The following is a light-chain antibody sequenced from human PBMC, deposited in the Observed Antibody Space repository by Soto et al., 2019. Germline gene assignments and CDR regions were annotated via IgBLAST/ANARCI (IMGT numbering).Light chain of an antibody. CDR2: LNSDGSH. V-gene: IGLV4-69*01. CDR3: QTWGTGPWV. Sequence: QLVLTQSPSASASLGASVKLTCTLSSGHSNYAIAWHQQQPEKGPRYLMKLNSDGSHSKGDGIPDRFSGSTSGAERYLTISSLQSEDDADYYCQTWGTGPWVFGGGTKVTVL. J-gene: IGLJ3*02. CDR1: SGHSNYA.